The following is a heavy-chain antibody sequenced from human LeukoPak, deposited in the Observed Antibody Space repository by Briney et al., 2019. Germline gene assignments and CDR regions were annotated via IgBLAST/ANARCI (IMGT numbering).Heavy chain of an antibody. J-gene: IGHJ3*02. CDR3: ARAQNSGYAWAAFDI. CDR1: GGSISSYY. V-gene: IGHV4-59*12. CDR2: IYYSGST. Sequence: PSETLSLTCTVSGGSISSYYWSWIRQPPGKGLEWIGYIYYSGSTNYNPSLKSRVTISVDTSKNQFSLNLSSVTAADTAVYYCARAQNSGYAWAAFDIWGQGTMVTVSS. D-gene: IGHD5-12*01.